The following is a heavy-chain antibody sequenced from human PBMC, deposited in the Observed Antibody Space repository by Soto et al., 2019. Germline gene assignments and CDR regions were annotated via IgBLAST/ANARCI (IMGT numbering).Heavy chain of an antibody. D-gene: IGHD5-12*01. V-gene: IGHV4-59*01. CDR3: ARERRDGYKHYFDY. CDR2: IYYSGST. J-gene: IGHJ4*02. Sequence: QVQLQESGPGLVKPSETLSLMCTVSGGSINSYYWSWIRQPPGKGLEWIGYIYYSGSTNYNPSLKSRVTISVDTSKHQFSLKLSSVTAADTAVYYCARERRDGYKHYFDYWGQGTLVTVSS. CDR1: GGSINSYY.